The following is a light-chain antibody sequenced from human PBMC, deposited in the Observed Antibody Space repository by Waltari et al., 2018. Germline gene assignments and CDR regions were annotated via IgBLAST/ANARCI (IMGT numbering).Light chain of an antibody. CDR3: AAWDDSLNGWV. J-gene: IGLJ3*02. V-gene: IGLV1-44*01. Sequence: QSVLTQPPSASGTPGQRVTISCSGSSSNIGSNTVHWYQQLPGPAPKLPIYSNNQRPSGVPDRFSGSKSVTSASLAISGLQSEDEADYYCAAWDDSLNGWVFGGWTKLTVL. CDR1: SSNIGSNT. CDR2: SNN.